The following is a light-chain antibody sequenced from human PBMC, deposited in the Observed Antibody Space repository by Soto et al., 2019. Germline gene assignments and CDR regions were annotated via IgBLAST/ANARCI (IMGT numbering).Light chain of an antibody. Sequence: QSVLTQPPSASGNPGQRLTISCSGSTSNILRNYVYWYRQFPGTAPRLLISMNDQRPSGVPDRFSGSKSGTSASLAISGLRSEDEADYYCASWDDSLSGYVVGTGTKVTVL. CDR2: MND. CDR3: ASWDDSLSGYV. CDR1: TSNILRNY. V-gene: IGLV1-47*01. J-gene: IGLJ1*01.